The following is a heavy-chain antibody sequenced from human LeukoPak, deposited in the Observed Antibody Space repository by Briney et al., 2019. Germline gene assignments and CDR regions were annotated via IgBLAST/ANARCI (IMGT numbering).Heavy chain of an antibody. Sequence: GGSLRLSCAVSGYTFSSYTMNWVRQAPGKGLEWVSSITSSSSYIYYADSVKGRFTISRDNAKNSLYLQMNSLRAEDTAVYYCARVQVVSDFWGPGTLVSVSS. V-gene: IGHV3-21*01. D-gene: IGHD4-23*01. J-gene: IGHJ4*02. CDR1: GYTFSSYT. CDR3: ARVQVVSDF. CDR2: ITSSSSYI.